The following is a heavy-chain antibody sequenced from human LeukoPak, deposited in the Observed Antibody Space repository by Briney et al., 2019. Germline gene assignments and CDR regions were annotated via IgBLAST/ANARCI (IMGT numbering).Heavy chain of an antibody. CDR1: GGTFSNYA. Sequence: SVKVSCKASGGTFSNYATSWVRQAPGQGLEWMGGIIPIFGTANYAQKFQGRVAITADESTSTAYLELSSLRSEDTAVYYCARTHSDQPESYYYYGMDVWGQGTTVTVSS. CDR2: IIPIFGTA. CDR3: ARTHSDQPESYYYYGMDV. J-gene: IGHJ6*02. D-gene: IGHD2-2*01. V-gene: IGHV1-69*13.